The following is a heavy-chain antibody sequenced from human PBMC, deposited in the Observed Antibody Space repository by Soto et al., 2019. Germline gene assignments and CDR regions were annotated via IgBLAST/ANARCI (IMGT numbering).Heavy chain of an antibody. D-gene: IGHD5-18*01. V-gene: IGHV3-21*01. CDR3: ARDATQPGYSYGYDY. J-gene: IGHJ4*02. Sequence: GGSLRLSCAASGFTFSSYSMNWVRQAPGKGLEWVSSISSSSSYIYYADSVKGRFTISRDNAKNSLYLQMNILRAEDTAVYYCARDATQPGYSYGYDYWGQGTLVTVSS. CDR2: ISSSSSYI. CDR1: GFTFSSYS.